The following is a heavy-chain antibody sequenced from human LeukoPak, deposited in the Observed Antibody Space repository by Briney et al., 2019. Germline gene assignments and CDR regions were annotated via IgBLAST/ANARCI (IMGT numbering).Heavy chain of an antibody. Sequence: GSLRLSCAASGFTFSSYSMNWVRQAPEKGLEWVSSISSSSSYIYYADSVKGRFTISRDNAKNSLYLQMNSLRAEDTAVYYCARDQAYCSGGSCPLDYWGQGTLVTVSS. CDR2: ISSSSSYI. J-gene: IGHJ4*02. V-gene: IGHV3-21*01. CDR3: ARDQAYCSGGSCPLDY. CDR1: GFTFSSYS. D-gene: IGHD2-15*01.